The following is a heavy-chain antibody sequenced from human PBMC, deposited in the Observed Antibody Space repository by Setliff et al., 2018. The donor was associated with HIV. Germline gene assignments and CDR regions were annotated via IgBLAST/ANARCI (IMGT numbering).Heavy chain of an antibody. D-gene: IGHD6-13*01. CDR3: ASTSSSWFYAFDI. CDR2: ISGYNANT. CDR1: GYRFINYG. J-gene: IGHJ3*02. Sequence: GASVKVSCKASGYRFINYGISWVRQAPGQGLEWMGWISGYNANTNYAQHVQGRVTITAYKSTSTAYMELCSLRSEDTAVYYCASTSSSWFYAFDIWGQGTMVTVSS. V-gene: IGHV1-18*01.